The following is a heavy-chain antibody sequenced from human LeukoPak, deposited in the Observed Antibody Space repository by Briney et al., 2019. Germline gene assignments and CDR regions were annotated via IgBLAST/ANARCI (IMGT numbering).Heavy chain of an antibody. V-gene: IGHV3-48*01. CDR3: AREYSSSSGRAFDI. J-gene: IGHJ3*02. CDR2: ISSSSGAI. Sequence: GGSLRLSCAASGFTFTTYTMNWVRQTPGKGLEWVSFISSSSGAIYYADPVKGRFTISRDNAKNSLFLQMNSLRAEDTAVYYCAREYSSSSGRAFDIWGQGTMVTVSS. D-gene: IGHD6-6*01. CDR1: GFTFTTYT.